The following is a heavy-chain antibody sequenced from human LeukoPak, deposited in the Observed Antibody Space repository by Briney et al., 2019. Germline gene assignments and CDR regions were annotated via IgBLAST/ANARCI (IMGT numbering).Heavy chain of an antibody. D-gene: IGHD3-10*01. Sequence: SGGSLRLSCAASGFTFSTYSMNWVRQAPGKGLEWVSSISGSSSRIYYADSVKGRFTISRDNAENSLYLHMNSLRAEDTAVYYCGVVRGVWGQGTTVTVSS. J-gene: IGHJ6*02. CDR3: GVVRGV. V-gene: IGHV3-21*01. CDR1: GFTFSTYS. CDR2: ISGSSSRI.